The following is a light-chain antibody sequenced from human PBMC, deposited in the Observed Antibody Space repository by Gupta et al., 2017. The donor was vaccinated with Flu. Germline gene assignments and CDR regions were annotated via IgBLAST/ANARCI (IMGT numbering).Light chain of an antibody. CDR2: SNN. CDR1: SSNIGSNT. J-gene: IGLJ2*01. Sequence: QSVLTQPPSASGTPGQRVTISCSGSSSNIGSNTVNWYQQLPGTAPELLIYSNNQRPAGVPDRFSGSKSGTSASLAISGLQAEEEADYYCAAWDDSLNGLFGGGTKLTVL. CDR3: AAWDDSLNGL. V-gene: IGLV1-44*01.